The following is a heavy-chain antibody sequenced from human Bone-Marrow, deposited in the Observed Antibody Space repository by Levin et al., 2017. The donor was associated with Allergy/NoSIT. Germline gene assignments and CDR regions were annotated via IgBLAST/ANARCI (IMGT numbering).Heavy chain of an antibody. CDR3: ARDGGTSDPQKYHYYHNGMDV. J-gene: IGHJ6*02. D-gene: IGHD1-26*01. CDR2: IWSDGVSK. Sequence: GESLKISCAASGFTLSSYGMHWVRQAPGKGLEWVAVIWSDGVSKYHVESLKGRFSISRDVSTNTLFLDMNSLRAEDTAVYYCARDGGTSDPQKYHYYHNGMDVWGQGTTVTVSS. CDR1: GFTLSSYG. V-gene: IGHV3-33*02.